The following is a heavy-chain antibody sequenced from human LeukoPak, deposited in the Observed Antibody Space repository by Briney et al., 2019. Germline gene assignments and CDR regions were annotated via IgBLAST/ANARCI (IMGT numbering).Heavy chain of an antibody. CDR1: GGTFSSYA. Sequence: SVTVSCKASGGTFSSYAISWVRQAPGQGLEWMGGIIPIFGTANYAQKFQGRVTITVDESTSTAYMELSSLRSEDTAVYYCARARRHCSSTSCSFPFDYWGQGTLVTVSS. D-gene: IGHD2-2*01. CDR3: ARARRHCSSTSCSFPFDY. J-gene: IGHJ4*02. V-gene: IGHV1-69*13. CDR2: IIPIFGTA.